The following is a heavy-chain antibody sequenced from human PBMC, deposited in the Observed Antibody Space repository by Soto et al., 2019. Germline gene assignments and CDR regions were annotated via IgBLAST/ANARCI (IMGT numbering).Heavy chain of an antibody. CDR2: INPNSGGT. CDR3: ARDRAHRRGSSQLDYFDY. J-gene: IGHJ4*02. Sequence: ASVKVSCKASGYTFTGYYMHWVRQAPGQGLEWMGWINPNSGGTNYAQKFQGRVTMARDTSISTAYMELSRLRSDDTAVYYCARDRAHRRGSSQLDYFDYWGQGTLVTVSS. V-gene: IGHV1-2*02. CDR1: GYTFTGYY. D-gene: IGHD1-26*01.